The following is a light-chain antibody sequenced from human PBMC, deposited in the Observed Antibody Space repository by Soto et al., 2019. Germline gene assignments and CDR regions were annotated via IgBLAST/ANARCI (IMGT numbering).Light chain of an antibody. CDR3: QSYDSSLSRV. V-gene: IGLV1-40*01. CDR1: SSNIGAGYD. CDR2: GNS. J-gene: IGLJ2*01. Sequence: QSVLTQPPSVSGAPGQRVTISCTGSSSNIGAGYDVHWYQQLPGTAPKLLIYGNSNRPSGVPDRFSGSKSGTSASLAITGHQAEDEADYYCQSYDSSLSRVFGGGTKLTVL.